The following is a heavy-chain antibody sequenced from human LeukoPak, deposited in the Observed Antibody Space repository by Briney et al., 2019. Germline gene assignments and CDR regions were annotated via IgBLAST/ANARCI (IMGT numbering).Heavy chain of an antibody. J-gene: IGHJ2*01. CDR1: GFTFSNFW. Sequence: GGSLRLSCAASGFTFSNFWMHWVRQAPGKGLVWVSHVNSDGRSINYAESVKGRFAIARDNAKNTLYLQMNSLRVEDTAVYYCARGREDLGGYPNWYFDLWGRGTLVTVSS. D-gene: IGHD1-26*01. CDR2: VNSDGRSI. V-gene: IGHV3-74*01. CDR3: ARGREDLGGYPNWYFDL.